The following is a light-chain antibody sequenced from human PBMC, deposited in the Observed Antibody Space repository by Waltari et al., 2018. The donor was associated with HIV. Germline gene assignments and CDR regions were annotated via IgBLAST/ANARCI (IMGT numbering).Light chain of an antibody. CDR1: SSDVGGYNS. Sequence: QSAPTQPRSVSGSPGQSVTISCTGTSSDVGGYNSVSWYQQHPGKAPKLLIYEVSKWPSGVPDRFSGSKSGNTASLTISGLRADDEADYYCCSYGGTYNVFGTGTKVTIL. CDR2: EVS. J-gene: IGLJ1*01. CDR3: CSYGGTYNV. V-gene: IGLV2-11*01.